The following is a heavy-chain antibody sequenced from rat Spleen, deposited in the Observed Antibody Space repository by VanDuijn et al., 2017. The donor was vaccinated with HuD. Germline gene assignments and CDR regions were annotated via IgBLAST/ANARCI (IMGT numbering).Heavy chain of an antibody. CDR3: ARSYGGYTSNWFPY. D-gene: IGHD1-11*01. CDR1: GFSLTSYG. J-gene: IGHJ3*01. CDR2: IWGDGSP. Sequence: QVQVKESGPGLVQPSRTLSLPCTVSGFSLTSYGVSWVRQPPGKGLEWMGGIWGDGSPNYNSALKSRLCISRDTSKIQVFLKMNSLQTDDTVIYFCARSYGGYTSNWFPYWGQGTLVTVSS. V-gene: IGHV2-13*01.